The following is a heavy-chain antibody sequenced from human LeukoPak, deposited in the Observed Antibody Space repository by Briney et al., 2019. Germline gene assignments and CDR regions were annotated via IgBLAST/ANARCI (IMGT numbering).Heavy chain of an antibody. CDR2: ISGSGGST. D-gene: IGHD3-10*01. CDR1: GFTFNSYA. Sequence: GGSLRLSCAASGFTFNSYAISWVRQAPGEGLEWVSAISGSGGSTYYADSVKGRFTMSRDNSKNTLYMEMNSLRAEDTAVYYCAKMGGYYGSGSYPPDVFDIWGQGTMVTVSS. J-gene: IGHJ3*02. V-gene: IGHV3-23*01. CDR3: AKMGGYYGSGSYPPDVFDI.